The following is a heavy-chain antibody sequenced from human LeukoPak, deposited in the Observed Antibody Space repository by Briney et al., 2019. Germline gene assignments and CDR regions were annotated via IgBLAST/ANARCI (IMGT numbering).Heavy chain of an antibody. D-gene: IGHD3-10*01. CDR2: INHSGST. Sequence: SETLSLTCAVYGGSFSGSFWSCIRQPPGRGLEWIGEINHSGSTNYNPSLKGRVTISVDRSKNQFSLKLSCVTAADTAVYYCARGRKRVFGVITTRVWFDPWGQGTLVTVSS. J-gene: IGHJ5*02. CDR3: ARGRKRVFGVITTRVWFDP. CDR1: GGSFSGSF. V-gene: IGHV4-34*01.